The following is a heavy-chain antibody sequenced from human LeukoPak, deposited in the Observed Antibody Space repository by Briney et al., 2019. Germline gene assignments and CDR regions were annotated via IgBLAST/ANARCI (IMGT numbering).Heavy chain of an antibody. CDR1: GYTFTSYA. D-gene: IGHD3-22*01. CDR3: AGSPPHYYDSSGYYDNFDY. CDR2: INAGNGNT. Sequence: ASVKVSCKASGYTFTSYAMHWVRQAPGQRLEWMGWINAGNGNTKYSQKFQVRVTITRDTSASTAYMELSSLRSEDTAVYYCAGSPPHYYDSSGYYDNFDYWGQGTLVTVSS. J-gene: IGHJ4*02. V-gene: IGHV1-3*01.